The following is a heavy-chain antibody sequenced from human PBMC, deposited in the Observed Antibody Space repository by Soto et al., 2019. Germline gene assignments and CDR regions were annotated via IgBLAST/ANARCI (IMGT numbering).Heavy chain of an antibody. D-gene: IGHD2-21*01. Sequence: QVQLVESGGGVVQPGRSLRLSCAASGFTFSSYGMHWVRQAPGKGLEWVAVIWYDGSNKYYADSVKGRFTISRDNSKNTLYLQMNSLRAEDTAVYYCARGHPIPRGDWFDPWGQGTLVTVSS. V-gene: IGHV3-33*01. CDR3: ARGHPIPRGDWFDP. CDR2: IWYDGSNK. CDR1: GFTFSSYG. J-gene: IGHJ5*02.